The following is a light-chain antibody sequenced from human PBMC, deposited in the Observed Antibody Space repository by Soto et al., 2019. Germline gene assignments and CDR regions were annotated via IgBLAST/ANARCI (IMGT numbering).Light chain of an antibody. J-gene: IGKJ3*01. CDR3: QQYNNWPLT. Sequence: EIVMTQSPATLSVSPGARATLSCRASQSVSSNLAWYQQKPGQAPRLLIYGASTRATGIPARFSGSGSGTEFTLTISSLQSEDFAVYYCQQYNNWPLTFGPGTKVDI. V-gene: IGKV3-15*01. CDR2: GAS. CDR1: QSVSSN.